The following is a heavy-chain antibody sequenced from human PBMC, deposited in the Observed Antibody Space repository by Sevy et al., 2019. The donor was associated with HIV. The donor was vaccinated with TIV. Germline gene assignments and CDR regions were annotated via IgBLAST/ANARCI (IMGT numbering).Heavy chain of an antibody. Sequence: GGSLRLSCAASGFTFSSYGMHWVRQAPGKGLEWVAVISYDGSNKYYADSVKGRFTISRDNSKNTLYLQMNSLRAEDTAVYYCAKDILGSSDVDYYYGMDVWGQWTTVTVSS. V-gene: IGHV3-30*18. CDR2: ISYDGSNK. CDR1: GFTFSSYG. CDR3: AKDILGSSDVDYYYGMDV. D-gene: IGHD6-6*01. J-gene: IGHJ6*02.